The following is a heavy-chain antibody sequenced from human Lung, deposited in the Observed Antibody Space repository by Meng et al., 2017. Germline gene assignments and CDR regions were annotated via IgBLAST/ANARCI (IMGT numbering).Heavy chain of an antibody. V-gene: IGHV4-34*02. J-gene: IGHJ4*02. Sequence: QVQLQTWGAGLLKPSETLSLTCAVYGGSFSGYYWSWIRQPPGKGLEWIGEIIDSGSTNYNPSLKSRVTISVDTSKNQFSPRVTSVTAADRAVYYCVRRTYSSGWYFDYWGQGTLVTVSS. CDR1: GGSFSGYY. CDR3: VRRTYSSGWYFDY. D-gene: IGHD6-19*01. CDR2: IIDSGST.